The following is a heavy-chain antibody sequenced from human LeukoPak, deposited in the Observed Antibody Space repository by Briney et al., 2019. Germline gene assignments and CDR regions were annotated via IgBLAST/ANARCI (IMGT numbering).Heavy chain of an antibody. V-gene: IGHV3-30*18. J-gene: IGHJ4*02. D-gene: IGHD1-1*01. CDR3: AKDFYTTQAYYFDY. CDR2: ISYDGSNK. Sequence: GGSLRLSCAASGFTFSSYGMHWVRQAPGKGLEWVAVISYDGSNKYYADFVKGRFTISRDNSKNTLYLQMNSLRAEDTAVYYCAKDFYTTQAYYFDYWGQGTLVTVSS. CDR1: GFTFSSYG.